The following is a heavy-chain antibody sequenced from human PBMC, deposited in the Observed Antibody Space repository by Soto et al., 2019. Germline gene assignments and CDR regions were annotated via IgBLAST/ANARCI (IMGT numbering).Heavy chain of an antibody. CDR1: GDTFNFYS. CDR3: ASSYGSGYRAFDY. J-gene: IGHJ4*02. D-gene: IGHD3-10*01. Sequence: QVQLVQSGAEVKRPGSSVKVSCKASGDTFNFYSINWVRQAPGLGLEWMGRVNPIVSMSNYAQKFQGRVTMPADQSTSTAYMELSSLRSEDTPIYYCASSYGSGYRAFDYWGQGALVTVSS. V-gene: IGHV1-69*02. CDR2: VNPIVSMS.